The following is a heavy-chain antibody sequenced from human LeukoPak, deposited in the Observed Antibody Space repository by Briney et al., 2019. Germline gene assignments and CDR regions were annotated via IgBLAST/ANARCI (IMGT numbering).Heavy chain of an antibody. Sequence: GRSPRLSCAASGFIFSDSTMHWGRRAPRKGLEWVAAASFHGSNTYYADSMKGRFTISRDNSKNTVYLQMNSLRTEDTAVYYCARERSWNGPLDYWGQGTLVTVSS. J-gene: IGHJ4*02. CDR3: ARERSWNGPLDY. CDR1: GFIFSDST. CDR2: ASFHGSNT. D-gene: IGHD1-1*01. V-gene: IGHV3-30*16.